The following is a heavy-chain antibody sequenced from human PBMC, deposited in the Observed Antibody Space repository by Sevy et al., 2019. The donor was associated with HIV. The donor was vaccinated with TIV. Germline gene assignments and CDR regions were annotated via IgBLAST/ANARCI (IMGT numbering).Heavy chain of an antibody. CDR3: AKGYCSGGSCPRDYYYYGMDV. D-gene: IGHD2-15*01. V-gene: IGHV3-23*01. CDR1: GFTFSTYA. Sequence: GGSLRLSCAASGFTFSTYAMIWVRQAPGKGLEWVSSISGSGRSTYYADSVEGRFTISRDNSKNTLYRQMNSLRADDTAVYYCAKGYCSGGSCPRDYYYYGMDVWGQGTTVTVSS. CDR2: ISGSGRST. J-gene: IGHJ6*02.